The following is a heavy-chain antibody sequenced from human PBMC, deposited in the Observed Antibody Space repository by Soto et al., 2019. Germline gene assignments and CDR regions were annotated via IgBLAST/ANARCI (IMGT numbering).Heavy chain of an antibody. CDR1: GSTFSSYA. J-gene: IGHJ3*02. D-gene: IGHD3-16*02. CDR2: ISYDGSNK. Sequence: GGLILPSQDSGSTFSSYAMHWIRQAAGKGLEWVAVISYDGSNKYYADSVKGRFTISRDNSKNTLYLQMNSLRDEDTAVYYCAREHQDYDYVWGSYRYFSAFHTWGQGTMVTV. CDR3: AREHQDYDYVWGSYRYFSAFHT. V-gene: IGHV3-30*14.